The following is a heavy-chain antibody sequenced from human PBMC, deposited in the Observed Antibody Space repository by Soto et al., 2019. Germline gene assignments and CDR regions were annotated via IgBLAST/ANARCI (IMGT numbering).Heavy chain of an antibody. J-gene: IGHJ6*02. Sequence: WETLSLPCAAYGRCFSGYYWRWIRKPPGKGLEWIGEINHSGSTNYTPSLKSRVTISVDTSKNHFSLKLSSVSAADTAVYYCATGRAFRGVIITTYDYYGRGVWGEGARVSVS. CDR3: ATGRAFRGVIITTYDYYGRGV. CDR2: INHSGST. CDR1: GRCFSGYY. D-gene: IGHD3-10*01. V-gene: IGHV4-34*01.